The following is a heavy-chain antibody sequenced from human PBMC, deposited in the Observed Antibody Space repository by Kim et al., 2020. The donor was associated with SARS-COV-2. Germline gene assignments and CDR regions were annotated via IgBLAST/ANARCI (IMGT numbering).Heavy chain of an antibody. Sequence: GRFTIARDNAKNSLYLQMNSLRVEDTAVYYCARDVGYNEHLLVTTNNSFDLWGQGTLVTVSS. CDR3: ARDVGYNEHLLVTTNNSFDL. J-gene: IGHJ5*02. V-gene: IGHV3-11*05. D-gene: IGHD2-15*01.